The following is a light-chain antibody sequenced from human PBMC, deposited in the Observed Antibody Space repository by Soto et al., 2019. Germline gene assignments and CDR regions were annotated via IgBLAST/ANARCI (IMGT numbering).Light chain of an antibody. J-gene: IGKJ3*01. Sequence: DIQLTQSPSSLSASVGDRVTITCRASESISTYLNWFQQKPGKAPRLLIYAASSLHSGVPSRFSGSGSGTDFTLTISSLQPQDFATYYCQETYSCPFFSFGPGTKVDIK. V-gene: IGKV1-39*01. CDR2: AAS. CDR1: ESISTY. CDR3: QETYSCPFFS.